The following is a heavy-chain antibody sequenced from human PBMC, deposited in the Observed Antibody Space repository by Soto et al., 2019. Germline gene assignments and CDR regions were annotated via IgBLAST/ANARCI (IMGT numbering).Heavy chain of an antibody. D-gene: IGHD2-15*01. CDR1: GGSISSYY. CDR3: ARRAAKHKFYYFMDV. Sequence: PSETLSLTCTVSGGSISSYYWSWIRQPPGKGLEWIGYIYYSGSTNYNPSLKSRVTISVDTSKNQFSLKLSSVTAADTAVYYCARRAAKHKFYYFMDVWGKGTTVTVSS. CDR2: IYYSGST. J-gene: IGHJ6*03. V-gene: IGHV4-59*01.